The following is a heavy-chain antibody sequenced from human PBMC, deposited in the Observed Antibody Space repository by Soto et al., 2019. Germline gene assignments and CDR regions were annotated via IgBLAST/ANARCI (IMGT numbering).Heavy chain of an antibody. J-gene: IGHJ6*02. V-gene: IGHV3-74*01. D-gene: IGHD2-2*01. CDR1: GFTFSRYW. Sequence: PGGSLRLSCAASGFTFSRYWMHWVRQAPGKGLVWVSRMNSDGSTTDYADSVKGRFTISRDNTKNSLYLQMNSLRLEDTALYYCAKGTSDRGYDIDFWAQGTKVTVSS. CDR3: AKGTSDRGYDIDF. CDR2: MNSDGSTT.